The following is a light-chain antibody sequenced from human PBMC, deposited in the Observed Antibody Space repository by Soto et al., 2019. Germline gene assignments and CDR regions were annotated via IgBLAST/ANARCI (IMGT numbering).Light chain of an antibody. J-gene: IGLJ1*01. Sequence: QSVLTQPPSVSGAPGQRVTISCTGSSSNIGAGYDVHWYQQLPGTAPKLLIYGNSNRPSGVPDRFSGSKSGTSASLAITELQAEDEADYYCQSYHTSLSAEVFGPGTKATVL. CDR2: GNS. CDR3: QSYHTSLSAEV. CDR1: SSNIGAGYD. V-gene: IGLV1-40*01.